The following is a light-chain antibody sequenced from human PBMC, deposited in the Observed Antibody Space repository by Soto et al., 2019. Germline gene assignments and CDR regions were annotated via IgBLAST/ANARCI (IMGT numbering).Light chain of an antibody. J-gene: IGLJ1*01. Sequence: QSALTQPASVSGSPGQSITISCTGASNDVGGYNYVSWYQHHPGKAPKLVIYDVSNRPSWVSNRFSGSKSGNTASLTISGLQVEDEADYYCSSYTTTSTLIFGTGTKVNVL. V-gene: IGLV2-14*01. CDR3: SSYTTTSTLI. CDR1: SNDVGGYNY. CDR2: DVS.